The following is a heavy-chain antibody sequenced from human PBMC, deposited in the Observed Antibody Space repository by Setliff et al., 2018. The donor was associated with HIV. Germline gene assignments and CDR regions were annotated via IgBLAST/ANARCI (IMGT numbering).Heavy chain of an antibody. V-gene: IGHV3-48*04. CDR1: GFTFSSYA. CDR3: ARVEIYNFWSGYTYYFDY. J-gene: IGHJ4*02. CDR2: ITSSGSAM. Sequence: GGSLRLSCAASGFTFSSYAMSWVRQAPGKGLEWVSYITSSGSAMYYADSVKGRFTISRDNAKNSVYLQMNNLRAEDTALYYCARVEIYNFWSGYTYYFDYWGQGTLVTVSS. D-gene: IGHD3-3*01.